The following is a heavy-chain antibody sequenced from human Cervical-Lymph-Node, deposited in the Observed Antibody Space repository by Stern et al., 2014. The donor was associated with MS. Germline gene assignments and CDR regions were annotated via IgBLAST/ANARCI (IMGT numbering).Heavy chain of an antibody. Sequence: VQLVQSGAEVKKPGESLKISCKLSGYSFTIYYIAWVRQMPGKGLEWMGGIYPYDADTTYRPSFQGQVTISADKSITTAYLQWSSLRASDTAMYYCARHVQGFDYWGQGTLVTVSS. CDR3: ARHVQGFDY. J-gene: IGHJ4*02. CDR2: IYPYDADT. V-gene: IGHV5-51*01. CDR1: GYSFTIYY.